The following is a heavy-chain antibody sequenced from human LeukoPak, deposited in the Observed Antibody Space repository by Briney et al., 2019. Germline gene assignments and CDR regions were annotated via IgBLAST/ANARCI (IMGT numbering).Heavy chain of an antibody. CDR1: GVTLSNVW. J-gene: IGHJ4*02. CDR2: IRYDGSNK. CDR3: AKEYGSDYSNDY. D-gene: IGHD4-11*01. V-gene: IGHV3-30*02. Sequence: PGGSLRLSCVASGVTLSNVWMSWVRQAPGKGLEWVAFIRYDGSNKYYADSVKGRFTISRDNSKNTLYLQMNSLRAEDTAVYYCAKEYGSDYSNDYWGQGTLVTVSS.